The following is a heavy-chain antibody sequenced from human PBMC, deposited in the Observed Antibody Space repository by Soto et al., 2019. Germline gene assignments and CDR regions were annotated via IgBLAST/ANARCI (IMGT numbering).Heavy chain of an antibody. CDR1: GFTFDNYA. CDR3: AKAFTSGWPSGDFDY. J-gene: IGHJ4*01. Sequence: PGGSLRLSCAASGFTFDNYAMHWVRQVPGKGLQWVSGISWNSVAIGYADSVKGRFSISRDNAKNSLYLQMNSLRPEDTAFYYCAKAFTSGWPSGDFDYWGQGALVTVSS. D-gene: IGHD6-19*01. CDR2: ISWNSVAI. V-gene: IGHV3-9*01.